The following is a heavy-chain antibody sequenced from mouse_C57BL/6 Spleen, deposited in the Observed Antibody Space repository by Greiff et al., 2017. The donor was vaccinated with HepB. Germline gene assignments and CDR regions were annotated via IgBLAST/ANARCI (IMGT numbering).Heavy chain of an antibody. CDR2: IYPGDGDT. V-gene: IGHV1-80*01. D-gene: IGHD2-4*01. CDR1: GYAFSSYW. Sequence: VQVVESGAELVKPGASVKISCKASGYAFSSYWMNWVKQRPGKGLEWIGQIYPGDGDTNYNGKFKGKATLTADKSSSTAYMQLSSLTSEDSAVYFCARDYDRKAWFAYWGQGTLVTVSA. J-gene: IGHJ3*01. CDR3: ARDYDRKAWFAY.